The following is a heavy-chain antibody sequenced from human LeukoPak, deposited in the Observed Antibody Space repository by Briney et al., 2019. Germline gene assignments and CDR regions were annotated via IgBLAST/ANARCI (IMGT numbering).Heavy chain of an antibody. CDR1: GFTFSSYW. CDR3: ARAPSEIGGYYPEYFRH. CDR2: IKSDGST. D-gene: IGHD3-22*01. Sequence: PGGSLRLSCAASGFTFSSYWMHWVRQAPGKGLVWVSRIKSDGSTNYADSVKGRFTISRGNAKNTVSLQMNSLRAEDTGVYYGARAPSEIGGYYPEYFRHWGQGTLVTVSS. V-gene: IGHV3-74*01. J-gene: IGHJ1*01.